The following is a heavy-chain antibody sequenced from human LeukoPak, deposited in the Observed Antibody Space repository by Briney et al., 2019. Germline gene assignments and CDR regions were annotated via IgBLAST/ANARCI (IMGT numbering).Heavy chain of an antibody. CDR2: INHSGST. V-gene: IGHV4-34*01. Sequence: PSETLSLTCAVYGGSFSGYYWSWIRQPPGKGLEWIGEINHSGSTNYNPSLKSRVTISVDTSKNQFSLKLSSVTAADTAVYYCATRVAAAAAPGYWGQGTLVTVSS. D-gene: IGHD6-13*01. CDR1: GGSFSGYY. CDR3: ATRVAAAAAPGY. J-gene: IGHJ4*02.